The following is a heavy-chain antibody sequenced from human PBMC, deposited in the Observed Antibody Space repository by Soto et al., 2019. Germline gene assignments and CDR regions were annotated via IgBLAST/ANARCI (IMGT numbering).Heavy chain of an antibody. CDR2: IDPSDSYT. V-gene: IGHV5-10-1*01. D-gene: IGHD1-26*01. Sequence: GESLKISCKGSGYSFTSYWISWVRQMPGKGLEWMGRIDPSDSYTNYSPSFQGHVTISADKSISTAYLQWSSLKASDTAMYYCARHHVREFRWALPQGFDPWGQGTLVTVSS. CDR3: ARHHVREFRWALPQGFDP. J-gene: IGHJ5*02. CDR1: GYSFTSYW.